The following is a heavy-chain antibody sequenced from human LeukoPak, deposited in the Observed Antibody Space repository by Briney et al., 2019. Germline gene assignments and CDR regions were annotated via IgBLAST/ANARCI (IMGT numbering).Heavy chain of an antibody. CDR1: GDSVSSSSAA. D-gene: IGHD1-7*01. Sequence: SQTLSLTCAISGDSVSSSSAAWNWIRQSPSRGLEWLGGTYYRSKWYNDYAVSVKSRITINPDTSKNQFSLQLNSVTPEDTAVYHCARITGTYVLGPFDYWGQGTLVTVSS. J-gene: IGHJ4*02. CDR3: ARITGTYVLGPFDY. V-gene: IGHV6-1*01. CDR2: TYYRSKWYN.